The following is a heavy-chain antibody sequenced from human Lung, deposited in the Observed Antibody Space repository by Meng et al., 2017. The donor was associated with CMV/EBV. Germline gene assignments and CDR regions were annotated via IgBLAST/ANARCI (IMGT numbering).Heavy chain of an antibody. V-gene: IGHV3-7*01. J-gene: IGHJ4*02. CDR1: GFTFGSYW. D-gene: IGHD3-22*01. CDR3: ARENYYDSSGYPGAFFDY. Sequence: GESXKISXXXSGFTFGSYWMSWVRQAPGKGLEWVANIKQDGSEKYYVDSVKGRFTISRDNAKNSLYLQMNSLRAEDTAVYYCARENYYDSSGYPGAFFDYXGQGXLVTVSS. CDR2: IKQDGSEK.